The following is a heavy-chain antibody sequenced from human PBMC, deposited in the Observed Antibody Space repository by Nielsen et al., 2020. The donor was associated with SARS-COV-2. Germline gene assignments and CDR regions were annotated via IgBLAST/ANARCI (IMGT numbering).Heavy chain of an antibody. CDR1: GGSISSGGYY. CDR2: IYYSGST. Sequence: SETLSLTCTVSGGSISSGGYYWSWIRQHPGKGLEWIGYIYYSGSTYYNPSLKSRVTISVDTSKNQFSLKLSSVTAADTAVYYCARETYGDYEFLWFDPWGQGTLVTVSS. J-gene: IGHJ5*02. V-gene: IGHV4-31*03. CDR3: ARETYGDYEFLWFDP. D-gene: IGHD4-17*01.